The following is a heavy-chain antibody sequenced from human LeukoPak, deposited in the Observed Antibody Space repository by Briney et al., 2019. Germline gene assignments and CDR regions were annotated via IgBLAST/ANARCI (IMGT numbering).Heavy chain of an antibody. CDR2: IYSGGST. D-gene: IGHD3-22*01. V-gene: IGHV3-66*02. CDR3: ARLSGYYQNWFDP. CDR1: GFTVSSNY. Sequence: GGSLRLSCAASGFTVSSNYMSWVRQAPGKGLEWVSVIYSGGSTYYADSVKGRFTIPRDNSKNTLYLQMNSLRAEDTAVYYCARLSGYYQNWFDPWGQGTLVTVSS. J-gene: IGHJ5*02.